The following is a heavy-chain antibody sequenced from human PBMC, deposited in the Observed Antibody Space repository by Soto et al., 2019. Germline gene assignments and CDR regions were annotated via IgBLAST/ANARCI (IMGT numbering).Heavy chain of an antibody. J-gene: IGHJ6*02. D-gene: IGHD1-7*01. CDR2: IKSKTDGGTT. Sequence: EVQLVESGGGLVKPGGSLRLSCAASGFTFSNAWMNWVRQAPGKGLVWVGRIKSKTDGGTTDYAAPVKGRFTISRDDSKNTLYLQMNSLKTEDTAVYYCTTGTTEDDYYGMDVWGQGTTVTVSS. V-gene: IGHV3-15*07. CDR1: GFTFSNAW. CDR3: TTGTTEDDYYGMDV.